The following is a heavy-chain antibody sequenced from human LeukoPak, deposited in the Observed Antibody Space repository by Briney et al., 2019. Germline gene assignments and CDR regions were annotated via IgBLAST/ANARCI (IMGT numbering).Heavy chain of an antibody. CDR1: GFTVSSSY. J-gene: IGHJ4*02. CDR2: IHSGGKT. D-gene: IGHD3-10*01. V-gene: IGHV3-53*01. Sequence: GGSLRLSCAASGFTVSSSYMSWVRQAPGKGLEWVSVIHSGGKTYYADSVKGRFSISRDNAKDSLYLQMNSLRADDTAVYYCAGSIDWGQGTLVTVSS. CDR3: AGSID.